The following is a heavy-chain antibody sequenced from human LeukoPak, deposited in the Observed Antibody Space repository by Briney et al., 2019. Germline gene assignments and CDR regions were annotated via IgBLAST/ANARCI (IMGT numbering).Heavy chain of an antibody. CDR3: AKGRTNYDFWSAYN. CDR1: GFTFSSTT. Sequence: GGSLRLSCVASGFTFSSTTMGWVRQAPGRGLEWVSSITAIDGRTYYADSVRGRFTISRDNSRNTLYLQMNSLRAEDTAVYSCAKGRTNYDFWSAYNWGQGTLVTVSS. V-gene: IGHV3-23*01. J-gene: IGHJ4*02. CDR2: ITAIDGRT. D-gene: IGHD3-3*01.